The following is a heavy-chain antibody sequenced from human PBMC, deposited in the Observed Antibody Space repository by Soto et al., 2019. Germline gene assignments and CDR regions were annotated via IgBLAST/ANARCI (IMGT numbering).Heavy chain of an antibody. V-gene: IGHV1-3*01. CDR2: IHAGNGDT. Sequence: QVQLVQSGAEVKKPGASVKLSCKASGYTFSNYAVQWVRQAPGQSLEWMGWIHAGNGDTKYSQKFHDRVTITRDTSASTAYMELSSLRSEDTAIYYCARVPRYTSDFVQVPAVMFEDWFVPWGQGTLVTVSS. CDR3: ARVPRYTSDFVQVPAVMFEDWFVP. CDR1: GYTFSNYA. D-gene: IGHD2-21*02. J-gene: IGHJ5*02.